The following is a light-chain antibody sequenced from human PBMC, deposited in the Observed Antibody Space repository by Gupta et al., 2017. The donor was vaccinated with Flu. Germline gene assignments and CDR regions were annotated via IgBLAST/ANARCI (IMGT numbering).Light chain of an antibody. CDR2: AAS. V-gene: IGKV1-39*01. CDR3: QQSYFTPLT. CDR1: QSISSY. Sequence: DIQMTQSPPSLSASAGDRVTITCRASQSISSYLNWYQQKPGKAPKLLIYAASSLQSGVPSRFSGSGSGTDFTLTISSLQPEDFATYYCQQSYFTPLTFGPGTKVDIK. J-gene: IGKJ3*01.